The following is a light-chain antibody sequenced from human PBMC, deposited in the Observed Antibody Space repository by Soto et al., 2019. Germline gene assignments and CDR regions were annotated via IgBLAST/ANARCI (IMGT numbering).Light chain of an antibody. J-gene: IGKJ4*01. CDR3: QQYNNWGLS. Sequence: IVFTQSPATLSVYPGDEVILSCRASENVGTNLAWYQQKPGQAPRLLIYGSSTRATGIPATFSGSGSGTEFTLTISSLQSEESAIYYCQQYNNWGLSFGGGTKVDIK. V-gene: IGKV3D-15*01. CDR2: GSS. CDR1: ENVGTN.